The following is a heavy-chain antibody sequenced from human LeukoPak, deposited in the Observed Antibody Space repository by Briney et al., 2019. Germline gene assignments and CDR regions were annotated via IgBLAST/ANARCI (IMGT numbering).Heavy chain of an antibody. Sequence: GGSLRLSCAASGFTFSSYNMNWVRQAPGKGLEWVSAISGSGGSTYYADSVKGRFTISRDNSENTLYLQMNSLRAEDTAVYYCAKDGSGYPYFDYWGQGTLVTVSS. V-gene: IGHV3-23*01. D-gene: IGHD3-22*01. CDR2: ISGSGGST. J-gene: IGHJ4*02. CDR3: AKDGSGYPYFDY. CDR1: GFTFSSYN.